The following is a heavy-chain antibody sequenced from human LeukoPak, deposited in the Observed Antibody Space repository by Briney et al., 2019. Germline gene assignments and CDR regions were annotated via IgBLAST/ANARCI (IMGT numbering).Heavy chain of an antibody. D-gene: IGHD3-3*01. CDR2: ISYDGSNK. V-gene: IGHV3-30*18. J-gene: IGHJ4*02. Sequence: PGRSLRLSCAASGFTFSSYGMHWVRQAPGKGLEWVAVISYDGSNKYYADSVKGRFTISRDNSKNTLYLQMNSLRAEDTAVYYCAKGAYYGDWGQGTLVTVSS. CDR1: GFTFSSYG. CDR3: AKGAYYGD.